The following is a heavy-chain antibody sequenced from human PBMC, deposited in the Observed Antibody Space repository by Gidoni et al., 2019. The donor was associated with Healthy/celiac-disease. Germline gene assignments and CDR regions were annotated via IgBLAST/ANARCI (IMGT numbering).Heavy chain of an antibody. CDR1: GFTIDDYA. J-gene: IGHJ4*02. V-gene: IGHV3-9*01. D-gene: IGHD3-10*01. CDR3: AKDMGVYYGSGSYYSALDY. Sequence: EVQLVESGGGLVQPGRSLRLCCAASGFTIDDYAMHWVRQAPGKGLEWGAGISWNIGGIGYADSVKGRFTISRDNAKNSLYLQMNSLRAEDTALYYCAKDMGVYYGSGSYYSALDYWGQGTLVTVSS. CDR2: ISWNIGGI.